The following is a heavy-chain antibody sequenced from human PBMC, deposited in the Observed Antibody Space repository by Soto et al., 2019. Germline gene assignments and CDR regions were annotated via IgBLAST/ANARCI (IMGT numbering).Heavy chain of an antibody. Sequence: QVQLVESGGSVVQPGRSLRLSCAASGFTFRSDGMHWVRQAPGKGLEWVAVIWYDGSNKYYADSVKGRFTISRDNSKNTLYLQMNSLRAEDTAVYYCARDGYCSGGSCYSVPVFDYWGQGTLVTVSS. J-gene: IGHJ4*02. V-gene: IGHV3-33*01. CDR3: ARDGYCSGGSCYSVPVFDY. D-gene: IGHD2-15*01. CDR2: IWYDGSNK. CDR1: GFTFRSDG.